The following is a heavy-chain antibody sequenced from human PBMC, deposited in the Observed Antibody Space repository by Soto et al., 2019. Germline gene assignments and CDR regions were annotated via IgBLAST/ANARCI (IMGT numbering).Heavy chain of an antibody. CDR2: MYYTGDT. J-gene: IGHJ5*02. CDR3: ARLVTGEAAGTFWFDP. Sequence: QVQLQESGPGLLKPSETLSLTCTVSGGSIHGYYWTWSRLPPGKELEWIGYMYYTGDTNYNPSLKSRVSISIDKSKNLFSLNLTSVTAADTAIYYCARLVTGEAAGTFWFDPWGQGTQVTVSS. D-gene: IGHD1-1*01. CDR1: GGSIHGYY. V-gene: IGHV4-59*01.